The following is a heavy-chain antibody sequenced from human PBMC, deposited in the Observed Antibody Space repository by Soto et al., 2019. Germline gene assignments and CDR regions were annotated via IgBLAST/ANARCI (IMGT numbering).Heavy chain of an antibody. CDR3: ARDESWQDLVWWFDP. CDR1: GGSVSSGSYY. CDR2: IYYSGST. V-gene: IGHV4-61*01. D-gene: IGHD6-13*01. Sequence: SETLSLTCTVSGGSVSSGSYYWSWIRQPPGKGLEWIGYIYYSGSTNYNPSLKSRVTISVDTSKNQFSLKLSSVTAADTAVYYCARDESWQDLVWWFDPWGQGTLVTVSS. J-gene: IGHJ5*02.